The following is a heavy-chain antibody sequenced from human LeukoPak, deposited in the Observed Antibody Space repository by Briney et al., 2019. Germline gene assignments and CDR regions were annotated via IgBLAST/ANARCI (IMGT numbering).Heavy chain of an antibody. CDR2: ISLIGGST. V-gene: IGHV3-23*01. CDR3: AELGITMIGGV. D-gene: IGHD3-10*02. Sequence: EPGGSLRLSCAASGFTFSSYAMSWVRQPPGKGLEWVSTISLIGGSTYYADSVKGRFTISRGNSKNTVYLQMNSLRAEDTAVYYCAELGITMIGGVWGKGTTVTISS. J-gene: IGHJ6*04. CDR1: GFTFSSYA.